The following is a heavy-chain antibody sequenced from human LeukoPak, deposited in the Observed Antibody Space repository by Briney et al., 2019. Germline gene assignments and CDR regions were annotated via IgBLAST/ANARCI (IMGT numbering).Heavy chain of an antibody. D-gene: IGHD1-1*01. CDR3: ARDATGWNDPDY. CDR2: INPGGGST. CDR1: GNTFTSYY. V-gene: IGHV1-46*01. J-gene: IGHJ4*02. Sequence: GASVKVSCKASGNTFTSYYMHWVRQAPGQGLEWMGIINPGGGSTSYAQKFQGRVTMTRDTSTSTVYMELSSLRSEDTAVYYCARDATGWNDPDYWGQGTLVTVSS.